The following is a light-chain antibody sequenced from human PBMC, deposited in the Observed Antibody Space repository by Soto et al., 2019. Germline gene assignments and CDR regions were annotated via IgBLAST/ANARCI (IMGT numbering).Light chain of an antibody. Sequence: AIRMTQSPSSLSSSTGERVTITCRASQGISSYLAWYQQKPGKAPKLLIYGASILQSGVPSGFSGSGFGTDFTLTISSLRAEDFAIYFCQQTKSYPSTFGGGTKV. CDR2: GAS. V-gene: IGKV1-8*01. CDR1: QGISSY. J-gene: IGKJ4*01. CDR3: QQTKSYPST.